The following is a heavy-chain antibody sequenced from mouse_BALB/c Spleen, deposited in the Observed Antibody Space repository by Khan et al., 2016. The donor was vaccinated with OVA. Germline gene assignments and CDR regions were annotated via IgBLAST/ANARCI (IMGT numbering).Heavy chain of an antibody. CDR2: MSYIGST. CDR1: GYSIPSDYA. V-gene: IGHV3-2*02. D-gene: IGHD2-3*01. Sequence: EVQLQESGPGLVKPSQSLSLTCTVTGYSIPSDYAWNWIRQFPGNQLEWMGYMSYIGSTSYNPSLKSRISIPRDTSKNQFFLQLNHVTTEDTATYYCARDGSRYNYAMDYWGQGTAVTVSS. CDR3: ARDGSRYNYAMDY. J-gene: IGHJ4*01.